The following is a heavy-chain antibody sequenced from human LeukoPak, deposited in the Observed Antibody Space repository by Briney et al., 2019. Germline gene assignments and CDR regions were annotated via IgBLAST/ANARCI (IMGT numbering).Heavy chain of an antibody. J-gene: IGHJ4*02. Sequence: PGGSLRLSCAASRFTFSNYAMSWVRQAPGRGLEWVSAINVGGDTYYADSVRGRFTISRDSSKSTLYLQMNSLRAEDTAIYYCAKDRAPITVFGVAPTASFDYWGQGTLVTVSS. V-gene: IGHV3-23*01. CDR3: AKDRAPITVFGVAPTASFDY. D-gene: IGHD3-3*01. CDR1: RFTFSNYA. CDR2: INVGGDT.